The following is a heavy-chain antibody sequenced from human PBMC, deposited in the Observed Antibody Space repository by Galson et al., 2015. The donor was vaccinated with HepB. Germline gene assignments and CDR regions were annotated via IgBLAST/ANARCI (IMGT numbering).Heavy chain of an antibody. J-gene: IGHJ4*02. CDR2: IYWDGDK. D-gene: IGHD5-24*01. Sequence: PALVKPTQTLTLTCTFSGFSLTTSGVGVGWIRQPPGKALQWLALIYWDGDKRYSPSLKTRLTITKDTSQNRVVLTLTNMDPLDTATYYCAHSPRKLQLGYFDSWGQGTLVTVSS. CDR3: AHSPRKLQLGYFDS. CDR1: GFSLTTSGVG. V-gene: IGHV2-5*02.